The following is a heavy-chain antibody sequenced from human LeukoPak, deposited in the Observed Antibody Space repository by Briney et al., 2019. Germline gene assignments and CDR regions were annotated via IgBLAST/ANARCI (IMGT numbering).Heavy chain of an antibody. V-gene: IGHV4-4*02. CDR3: AREGGFYRPLDY. J-gene: IGHJ4*02. CDR2: VHLNGRT. D-gene: IGHD2/OR15-2a*01. CDR1: GGSISTTNW. Sequence: SSETLSLTCDVSGGSISTTNWWTWVRQPPGGGLEWIGEVHLNGRTHYSPSLESRVTMSVDMSENHVSLQLTSVTAADTAVYYCAREGGFYRPLDYSGSGTLVIVSA.